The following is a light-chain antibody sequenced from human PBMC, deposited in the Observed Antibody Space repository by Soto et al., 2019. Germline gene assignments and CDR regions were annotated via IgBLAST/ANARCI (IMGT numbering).Light chain of an antibody. V-gene: IGKV3-20*01. CDR1: QSVSSSY. Sequence: EIVLTQSPGTLSLSPGEGATLSCRASQSVSSSYLAWYQQKPGQAPSLLIYGASSRATGIPDRFSGSGSGTDFTLTISRLEPEDFAEYYCQQYSGPGMYTFGQGTKLEIK. CDR3: QQYSGPGMYT. J-gene: IGKJ2*01. CDR2: GAS.